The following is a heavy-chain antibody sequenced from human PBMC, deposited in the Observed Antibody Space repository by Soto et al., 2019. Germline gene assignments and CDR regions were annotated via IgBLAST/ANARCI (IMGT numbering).Heavy chain of an antibody. D-gene: IGHD2-8*01. V-gene: IGHV3-23*01. CDR2: ISGSGGST. CDR3: ARCLSTGDCTNRVCYKSYYYGMDV. CDR1: GFTFSSYA. J-gene: IGHJ6*02. Sequence: GGSLRLSCAASGFTFSSYAMSWVRQAPGKGLEWVSAISGSGGSTYYADSVKGRFTISRDNSKNTLYLQMNSLRAEDTAVYYCARCLSTGDCTNRVCYKSYYYGMDVWGQGTTVTVSS.